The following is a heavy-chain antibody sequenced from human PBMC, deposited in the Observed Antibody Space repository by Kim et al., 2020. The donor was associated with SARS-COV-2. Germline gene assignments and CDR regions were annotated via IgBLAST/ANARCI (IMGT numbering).Heavy chain of an antibody. D-gene: IGHD6-19*01. J-gene: IGHJ2*01. CDR3: ASEWPSSGYWYFDP. V-gene: IGHV3-7*01. CDR2: IKQDGSEK. CDR1: GFTFSSYW. Sequence: GGSLRLSCAASGFTFSSYWMSWVRQAPGKGLEWVANIKQDGSEKNYMDSVKGRFTVSRDNAKNSLYLQMNSLRAEDTALYYCASEWPSSGYWYFDPWGR.